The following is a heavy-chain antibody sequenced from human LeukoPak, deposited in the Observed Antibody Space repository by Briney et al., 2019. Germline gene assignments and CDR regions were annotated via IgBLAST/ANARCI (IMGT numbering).Heavy chain of an antibody. J-gene: IGHJ1*01. CDR2: IYPGDSDT. D-gene: IGHD2-2*01. Sequence: GGSLRLSCEGAEYTFSSDWIGWVRQMPGKGLEWMGIIYPGDSDTRYSPSFQGQVTISADKSISIAYLQWNSLKASDTAMYYCARRSSTSEYFQYWGQGTLVTVSS. CDR1: EYTFSSDW. V-gene: IGHV5-51*01. CDR3: ARRSSTSEYFQY.